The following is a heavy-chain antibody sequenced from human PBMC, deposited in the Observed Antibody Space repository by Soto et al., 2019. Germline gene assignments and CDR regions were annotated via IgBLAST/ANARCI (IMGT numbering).Heavy chain of an antibody. J-gene: IGHJ3*02. V-gene: IGHV3-7*01. D-gene: IGHD4-17*01. CDR1: GFTFSTSW. Sequence: VQLVESGGGLVQPGGSLRLSCLASGFTFSTSWMTWVRQAPGKGLEWVANMKGDGSKENYVDSVKGRFTISRDNAKNSLFLQMNRLRDEDTALYYCARVLNYGVSTVYYDVFDTWGQGTMVTVSP. CDR2: MKGDGSKE. CDR3: ARVLNYGVSTVYYDVFDT.